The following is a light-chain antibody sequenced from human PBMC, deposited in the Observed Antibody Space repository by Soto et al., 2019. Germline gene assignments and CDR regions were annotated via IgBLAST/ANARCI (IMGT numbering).Light chain of an antibody. CDR3: RTWGSGIRVV. V-gene: IGLV4-69*01. J-gene: IGLJ2*01. Sequence: QPVLTQSPSSSASLGSSVKLTCTLSSGHSSYAIAWHQQQPEKGPRYLMKLNSDGSHSKGDGIPDRFSGSSSGAERYLTISSLQSEDEADYYGRTWGSGIRVVFGGGTKLTVL. CDR1: SGHSSYA. CDR2: LNSDGSH.